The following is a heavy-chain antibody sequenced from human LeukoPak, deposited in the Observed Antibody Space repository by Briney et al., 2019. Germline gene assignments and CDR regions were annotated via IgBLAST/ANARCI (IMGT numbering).Heavy chain of an antibody. CDR2: INAGNGNT. D-gene: IGHD6-13*01. Sequence: ASVKVSCKASGYTFTSYAMHWVRQAPGQRLEWMGWINAGNGNTKYSQKFQGRVTITRDTSASTAYMELSSLRSEDTAVYCCARERGPLAAAGTWLFDPWGQGTLVTVSS. J-gene: IGHJ5*02. CDR3: ARERGPLAAAGTWLFDP. V-gene: IGHV1-3*01. CDR1: GYTFTSYA.